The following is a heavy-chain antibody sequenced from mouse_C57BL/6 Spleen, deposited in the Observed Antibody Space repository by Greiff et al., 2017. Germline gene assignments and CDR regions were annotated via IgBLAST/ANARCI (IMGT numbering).Heavy chain of an antibody. CDR2: IYPRSGNT. CDR3: ARPHYYGSSFDY. V-gene: IGHV1-81*01. CDR1: GYTFTSYG. D-gene: IGHD1-1*01. J-gene: IGHJ2*01. Sequence: QVQLQQSGAELARPGASVKLSCKASGYTFTSYGLSWVKQRTGQGLEWIGEIYPRSGNTYYNEKFKGKATLTADKSSSTAYMELRSLTSEDSAVYFCARPHYYGSSFDYWGQGTTLTVSS.